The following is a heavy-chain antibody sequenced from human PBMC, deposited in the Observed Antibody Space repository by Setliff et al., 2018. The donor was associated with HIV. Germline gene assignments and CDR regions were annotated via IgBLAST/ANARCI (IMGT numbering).Heavy chain of an antibody. J-gene: IGHJ4*02. CDR2: IDIGGSRT. CDR3: GREYYGILTGYYLDH. CDR1: GLAFKSYW. Sequence: PGGSLRLSCEVSGLAFKSYWMHWVRQAPGEGLEWVARIDIGGSRTNYADSVKGRFSISRDNAKNTLYLQMNDLTVDDTGVYYCGREYYGILTGYYLDHWGQGTLVT. V-gene: IGHV3-74*01. D-gene: IGHD3-9*01.